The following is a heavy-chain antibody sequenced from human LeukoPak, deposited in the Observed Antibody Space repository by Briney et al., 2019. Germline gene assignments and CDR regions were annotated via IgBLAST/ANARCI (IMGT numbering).Heavy chain of an antibody. D-gene: IGHD4-17*01. CDR3: AKATTVDY. V-gene: IGHV3-7*04. J-gene: IGHJ4*02. CDR1: GFTFSSYW. Sequence: GGSLRVSCAASGFTFSSYWMSRVRQAPGKGLEWVANIKLDGSQKYYVDSVKGRFTVSRDNAKNALYLQLTSLRAEDTAVYYCAKATTVDYWGQGTLVTVAS. CDR2: IKLDGSQK.